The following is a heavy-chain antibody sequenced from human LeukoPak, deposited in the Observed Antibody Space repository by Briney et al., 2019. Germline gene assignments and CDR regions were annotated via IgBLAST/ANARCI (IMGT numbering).Heavy chain of an antibody. CDR3: ARVGSGCYYYYGMDV. CDR2: IIPIFGTA. D-gene: IGHD3-22*01. Sequence: VKVSCKASGGTFSSYAISWVRQAPARGLEWLGGIIPIFGTANYAQKFQGRVTITADESTSTAYMELSSLRSEDTAVYYCARVGSGCYYYYGMDVWGQGTTVTVSS. CDR1: GGTFSSYA. J-gene: IGHJ6*02. V-gene: IGHV1-69*13.